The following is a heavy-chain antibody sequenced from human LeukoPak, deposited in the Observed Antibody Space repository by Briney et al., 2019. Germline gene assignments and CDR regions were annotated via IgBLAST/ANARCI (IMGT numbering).Heavy chain of an antibody. CDR1: GFTFSSYA. CDR2: IRGSGGGT. CDR3: AKAGIGVVGYCDY. V-gene: IGHV3-23*01. Sequence: GGSLRLSCAASGFTFSSYAMSWVRQAPGKGLEWVSAIRGSGGGTYYADSVKGRFTISRDNSKNTLYLQMNSLRDEDTALYYCAKAGIGVVGYCDYWGQGTLVTVSS. D-gene: IGHD6-19*01. J-gene: IGHJ4*02.